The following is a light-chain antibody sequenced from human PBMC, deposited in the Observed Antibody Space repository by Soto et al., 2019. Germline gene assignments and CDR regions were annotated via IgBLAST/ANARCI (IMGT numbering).Light chain of an antibody. CDR3: SSYTSSSTLV. CDR2: EVS. J-gene: IGLJ1*01. Sequence: QSALTQPASVSGSPGQSITISCTGTSSDVGGYNYVSWYQQHTGKAPKLMIYEVSNRPSGVSNRFSSSKSGNTASLTISGLQAEDEADYYCSSYTSSSTLVFGTGTKLTVL. V-gene: IGLV2-14*01. CDR1: SSDVGGYNY.